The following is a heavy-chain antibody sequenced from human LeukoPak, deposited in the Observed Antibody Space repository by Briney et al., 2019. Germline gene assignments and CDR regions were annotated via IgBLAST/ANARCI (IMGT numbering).Heavy chain of an antibody. CDR3: ARDLSGYCSSTSCYWFDP. Sequence: SVKVSCKASGGTFSSYAISWVRQAPGQGLEWMGGIIPIFGTANYAQKFQGRVTITTDESTSTAYMELSSLRSEDTAVYYCARDLSGYCSSTSCYWFDPWGQGTLVTVSS. V-gene: IGHV1-69*05. CDR2: IIPIFGTA. J-gene: IGHJ5*02. D-gene: IGHD2-2*03. CDR1: GGTFSSYA.